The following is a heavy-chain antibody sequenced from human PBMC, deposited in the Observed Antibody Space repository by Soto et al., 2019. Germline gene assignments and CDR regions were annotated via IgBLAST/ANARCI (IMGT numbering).Heavy chain of an antibody. D-gene: IGHD3-9*01. J-gene: IGHJ3*02. V-gene: IGHV1-46*03. CDR1: GYTFTSYY. CDR3: ASRSSYDILTGYYFDAFDI. Sequence: QVQLVQSGAEVKKPGASVKVSCKASGYTFTSYYMYWVRQAPGQGLEWMGIINPSGGSTSYAQKFQGRVTMTRDTSTSTVYMELSSLRSEDTAVYYCASRSSYDILTGYYFDAFDIWGQGTMVTVSS. CDR2: INPSGGST.